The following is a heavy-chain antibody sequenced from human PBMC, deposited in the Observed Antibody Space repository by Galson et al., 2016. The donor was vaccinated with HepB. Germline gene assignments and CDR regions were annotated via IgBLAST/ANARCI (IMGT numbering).Heavy chain of an antibody. CDR1: GYTLTSYA. D-gene: IGHD6-13*01. V-gene: IGHV7-4-1*02. CDR3: ARNSRGSNWYVSDNYGMDV. Sequence: SVKVSCKASGYTLTSYAMSWVRQAPGQGLEWMGWINTNTGNPTYAQGFTGRFVFSLDTSVSTAYLQISSLKGEDTAVYYCARNSRGSNWYVSDNYGMDVWGLGTTVSVSS. CDR2: INTNTGNP. J-gene: IGHJ6*02.